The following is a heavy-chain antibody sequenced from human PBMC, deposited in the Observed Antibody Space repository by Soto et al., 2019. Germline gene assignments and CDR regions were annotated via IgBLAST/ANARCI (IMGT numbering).Heavy chain of an antibody. CDR2: ISYDGSDK. J-gene: IGHJ3*02. V-gene: IGHV3-30-3*01. D-gene: IGHD5-18*01. CDR1: GFTFSSYA. Sequence: QVQLVESGGGVVQPGRSLRLSCGASGFTFSSYAMHWVRQAPGKGLEWVAIISYDGSDKYYADSVKGRFTISRDNSRNTLYLQMNSLRAEDTAVYYCAKEVYSYGPDAFDIWGQGTMVTVSS. CDR3: AKEVYSYGPDAFDI.